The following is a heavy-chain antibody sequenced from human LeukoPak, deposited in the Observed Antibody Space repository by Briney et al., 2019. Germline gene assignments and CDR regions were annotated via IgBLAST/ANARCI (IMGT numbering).Heavy chain of an antibody. CDR2: IYYSGST. J-gene: IGHJ4*02. Sequence: SETLSLTCTVSGGSISSYYWSWIRQPPGKGLEWIGYIYYSGSTNYNPPLKSRVTISVDTSKNQSSLKLSSVTAADTAVYYCARQDISSSWSLDYWGQGTLVTVSS. D-gene: IGHD6-13*01. V-gene: IGHV4-59*08. CDR3: ARQDISSSWSLDY. CDR1: GGSISSYY.